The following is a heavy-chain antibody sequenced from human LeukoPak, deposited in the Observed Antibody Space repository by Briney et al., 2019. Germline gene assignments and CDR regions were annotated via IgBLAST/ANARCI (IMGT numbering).Heavy chain of an antibody. CDR3: ARDWAYCAGDCSYYFDY. CDR2: ISAYNGNT. CDR1: GYTFTSYG. V-gene: IGHV1-18*01. Sequence: ASVKVSCKASGYTFTSYGISWVRQAPGQGLEWMGWISAYNGNTNYAQKLQGRVTMTTDTSTSTAYMELRSLRSDDTAVYYCARDWAYCAGDCSYYFDYWGQGTLVTVSS. J-gene: IGHJ4*02. D-gene: IGHD2-21*02.